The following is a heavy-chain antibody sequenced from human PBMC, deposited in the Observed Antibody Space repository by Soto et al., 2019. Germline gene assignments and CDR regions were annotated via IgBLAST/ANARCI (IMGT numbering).Heavy chain of an antibody. V-gene: IGHV3-43*01. D-gene: IGHD3-22*01. Sequence: GGSLRLSCAASGFTFDDYTMHWVRQAPGKGLEWVSLISWDGGSTYYADSVKGRFTISRDNSKNSLYLQMNSLRTEDTALYYCAKDNDDSSGYYLRSSGAFDIWGQGTMVTVSS. CDR3: AKDNDDSSGYYLRSSGAFDI. CDR2: ISWDGGST. CDR1: GFTFDDYT. J-gene: IGHJ3*02.